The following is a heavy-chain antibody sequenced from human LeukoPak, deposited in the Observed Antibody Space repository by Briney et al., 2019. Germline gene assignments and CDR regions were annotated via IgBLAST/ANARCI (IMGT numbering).Heavy chain of an antibody. CDR3: ARAPSGWNFDC. CDR1: GITVGSSY. Sequence: GGSLRLSCAASGITVGSSYMSWVRQAPGKVLEWVSAIYSGGATYYADSAKGRFTISRDNSKNTLYLQMNSLRVEDTAVYYCARAPSGWNFDCWGQGALVTVST. J-gene: IGHJ4*02. V-gene: IGHV3-66*01. CDR2: IYSGGAT. D-gene: IGHD6-19*01.